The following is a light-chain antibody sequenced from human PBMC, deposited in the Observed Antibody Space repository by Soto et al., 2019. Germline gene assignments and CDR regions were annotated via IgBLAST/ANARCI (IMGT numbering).Light chain of an antibody. Sequence: EVVMTQSPASLSASPGERVTLSCRASQNIRSSLAWYQQRPGQAPRLLIYDASTRATGIPPRFSGGGSGTEFTVTISSRQSEDFAIYYCQQYDIWPPYTFGQGTKVDIK. CDR1: QNIRSS. CDR2: DAS. CDR3: QQYDIWPPYT. V-gene: IGKV3-15*01. J-gene: IGKJ2*01.